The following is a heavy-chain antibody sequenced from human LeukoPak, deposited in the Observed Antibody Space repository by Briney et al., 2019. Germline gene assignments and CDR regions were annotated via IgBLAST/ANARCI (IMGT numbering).Heavy chain of an antibody. J-gene: IGHJ4*02. CDR1: GGSISNFY. CDR2: IYYSGTT. CDR3: ARGYADYYDSSGPYYFDY. D-gene: IGHD3-22*01. V-gene: IGHV4-59*01. Sequence: SETLSLTCTVSGGSISNFYWSWIRQPPGKGLEWIGYIYYSGTTKYNPSLKSRVTISVDTSKNQFSLKLNSVTAADTAVYYCARGYADYYDSSGPYYFDYWGQGTLVTVSS.